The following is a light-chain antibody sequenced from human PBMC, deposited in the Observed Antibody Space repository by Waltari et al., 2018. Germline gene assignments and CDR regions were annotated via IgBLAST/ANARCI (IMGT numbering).Light chain of an antibody. J-gene: IGLJ2*01. CDR3: CSYAGSRIHVL. V-gene: IGLV2-23*02. Sequence: QSALTQPASVSGSPGQSIPISCTGTSSAVGGYNYVSWYQQYPGKAPKLMIYEVSKRPSGVSNRFSGSKSGNTASLAISGLQAEDEADYYCCSYAGSRIHVLFGGGTKLTVL. CDR2: EVS. CDR1: SSAVGGYNY.